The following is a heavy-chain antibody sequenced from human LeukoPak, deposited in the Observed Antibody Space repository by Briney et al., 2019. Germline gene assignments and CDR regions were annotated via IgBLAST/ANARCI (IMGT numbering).Heavy chain of an antibody. CDR2: ISGSGGST. CDR3: ARDQRTFDI. Sequence: NPGGSLRLSCAASGFTFSSYGMSWVRQAPGKGLEWVSAISGSGGSTYYADSVKGRFTISRDNAKNSLYLQTNSLRAEDTAVYYCARDQRTFDIWGQGTMVTVSS. V-gene: IGHV3-23*01. CDR1: GFTFSSYG. J-gene: IGHJ3*02.